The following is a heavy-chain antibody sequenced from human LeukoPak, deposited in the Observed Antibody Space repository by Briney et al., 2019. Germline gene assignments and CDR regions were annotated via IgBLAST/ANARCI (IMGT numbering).Heavy chain of an antibody. D-gene: IGHD6-6*01. V-gene: IGHV3-64D*06. CDR1: GFTFNRFY. J-gene: IGHJ4*02. Sequence: GGSLRLSCSASGFTFNRFYLHWVRQARGKGLEVVSHISSNGATTYYADSVKGRFTISRDNSKNTLYLQMSSLRADDTAVYYCVKDRSIAAPNNDFFDSWGQGALVTVSS. CDR2: ISSNGATT. CDR3: VKDRSIAAPNNDFFDS.